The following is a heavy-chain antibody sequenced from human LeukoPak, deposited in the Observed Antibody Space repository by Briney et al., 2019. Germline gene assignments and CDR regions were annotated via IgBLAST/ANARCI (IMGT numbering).Heavy chain of an antibody. CDR2: ISSSSSYI. J-gene: IGHJ4*02. Sequence: KPGGSLRLSCAASGSTFSSYRMNWVRQAPGKGLEWVSSISSSSSYIYYADSVKGRFTISRDNAKNSLYLQMNSLRAEDTAVYYCARPTWGSGSFLIDFWGQGTLVTVSS. V-gene: IGHV3-21*01. CDR1: GSTFSSYR. CDR3: ARPTWGSGSFLIDF. D-gene: IGHD1-26*01.